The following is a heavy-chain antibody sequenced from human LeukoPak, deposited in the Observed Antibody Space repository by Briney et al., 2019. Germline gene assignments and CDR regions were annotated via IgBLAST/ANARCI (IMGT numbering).Heavy chain of an antibody. Sequence: GGSLRLSCAASGFTFSSYWMHWVRQAPGRGLVWVSRINSDGSSTSYAESVKGRFTISRDNAKNTLYLQMNSLRAEDTAVYYCARSRQADIVAYFDYWGQGTLVTVSS. CDR1: GFTFSSYW. CDR3: ARSRQADIVAYFDY. CDR2: INSDGSST. J-gene: IGHJ4*02. D-gene: IGHD5-12*01. V-gene: IGHV3-74*01.